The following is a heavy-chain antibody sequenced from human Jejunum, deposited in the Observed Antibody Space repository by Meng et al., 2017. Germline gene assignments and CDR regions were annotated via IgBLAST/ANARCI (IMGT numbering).Heavy chain of an antibody. J-gene: IGHJ5*02. Sequence: GHRVAAGPGLVKPSGTLSLTCAVSGGSISNNNWWSWVRQPPGKGLEWIGEISHTGRINYNPSLKSRVTMSLDKSKNQFSLDLTSVTGADTAVYYCARDLLDPNIAATGWFDPWGQGTLVTVSS. D-gene: IGHD2/OR15-2a*01. CDR2: ISHTGRI. V-gene: IGHV4-4*02. CDR3: ARDLLDPNIAATGWFDP. CDR1: GGSISNNNW.